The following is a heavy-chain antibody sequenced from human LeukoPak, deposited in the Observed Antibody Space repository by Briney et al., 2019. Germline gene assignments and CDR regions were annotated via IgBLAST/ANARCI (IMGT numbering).Heavy chain of an antibody. D-gene: IGHD6-13*01. CDR2: ISSSGGST. CDR1: GFTFTSNV. Sequence: PGGSLRLSCAASGFTFTSNVMSWVRQAPGKGLPWVSAISSSGGSTYYADSVKGRFTISRDNSKNTLYLQMNSMKVYDTAVYYCVKVTFAAAGRDFVYWGQGPLVTVSS. V-gene: IGHV3-23*01. CDR3: VKVTFAAAGRDFVY. J-gene: IGHJ4*02.